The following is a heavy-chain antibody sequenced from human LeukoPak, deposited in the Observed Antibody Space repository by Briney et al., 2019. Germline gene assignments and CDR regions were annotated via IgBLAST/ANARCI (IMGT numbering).Heavy chain of an antibody. J-gene: IGHJ6*04. CDR2: IRYDGSNK. D-gene: IGHD4-17*01. CDR1: GFTFSSYG. V-gene: IGHV3-30*02. CDR3: AIYNQGVTTMDV. Sequence: GGSLRLSCAASGFTFSSYGMHWVRQAPGKGLEWVAFIRYDGSNKYYADSVKGRFTISRDNSKNTLYLQMNSLRAEDTAVYYCAIYNQGVTTMDVWGKGTTVTVSS.